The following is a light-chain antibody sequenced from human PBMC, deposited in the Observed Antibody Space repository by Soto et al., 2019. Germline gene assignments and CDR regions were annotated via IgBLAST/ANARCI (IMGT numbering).Light chain of an antibody. CDR3: QNYNSAPPAGT. Sequence: DFQMTQSPSSLSASVGDRVTITCRASQGINNHLAWFQQKPGKVPKVLIYAASTLQSGVPSRFSGSGSGTDFPLTISSLRPEDVATYYCQNYNSAPPAGTFGGGTKVEIK. J-gene: IGKJ4*01. CDR2: AAS. V-gene: IGKV1-27*01. CDR1: QGINNH.